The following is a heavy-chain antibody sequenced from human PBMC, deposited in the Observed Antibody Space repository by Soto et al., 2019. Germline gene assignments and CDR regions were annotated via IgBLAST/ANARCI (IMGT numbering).Heavy chain of an antibody. CDR1: GFTFSSYE. CDR2: ISSSGSTI. J-gene: IGHJ4*02. V-gene: IGHV3-48*03. CDR3: ARAGGSGYYSSSFDY. D-gene: IGHD3-22*01. Sequence: EVQLVESGGGLVQPGGSLRLSCAASGFTFSSYEMNWVRQAPGKGLEWVSYISSSGSTIYYADSVKGRFTISRDNAKNSLYLQMNSLRAEDTAVYYCARAGGSGYYSSSFDYWGQGTLVTVSS.